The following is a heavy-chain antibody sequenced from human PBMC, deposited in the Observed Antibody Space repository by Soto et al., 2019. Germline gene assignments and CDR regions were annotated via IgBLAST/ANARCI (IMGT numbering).Heavy chain of an antibody. D-gene: IGHD6-13*01. Sequence: GGSLRLSCAASGFTFSSDAMTWVRQAPGKGLERVSAISGSGGATYYADSVKGRFTISRDNPKNTLYLQMSSLRGEEMAVYYCAKCIQSVLSNTWYPMDVWGKGTTVTVP. J-gene: IGHJ6*03. V-gene: IGHV3-23*01. CDR3: AKCIQSVLSNTWYPMDV. CDR1: GFTFSSDA. CDR2: ISGSGGAT.